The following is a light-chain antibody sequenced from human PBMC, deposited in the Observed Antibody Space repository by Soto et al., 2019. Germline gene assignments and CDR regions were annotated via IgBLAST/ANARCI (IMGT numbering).Light chain of an antibody. V-gene: IGLV1-51*02. J-gene: IGLJ1*01. Sequence: QSVLTQPPSVSAASGQKVTISCSGSSSNIGNNYVSWYQQLPGTAPKLLIYENNKRPSGIPDRFSGSKSGTSATLGITGLQTGDEADYYCGTWDSSLSAAVFGAGTKV. CDR2: ENN. CDR3: GTWDSSLSAAV. CDR1: SSNIGNNY.